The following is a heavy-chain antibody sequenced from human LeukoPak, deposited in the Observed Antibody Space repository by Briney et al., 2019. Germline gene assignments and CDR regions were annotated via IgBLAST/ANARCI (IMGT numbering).Heavy chain of an antibody. CDR1: GYTFTSYG. Sequence: VASVKVSCKASGYTFTSYGISWVRQAPGQGLEWMGWISINRGNTNYAQKFQGRVSMTTDTSTSTAYMELRGLRSDDTAMYYCARDVGITVADSFDPWGQGTLVTVSS. D-gene: IGHD6-19*01. J-gene: IGHJ5*02. CDR2: ISINRGNT. CDR3: ARDVGITVADSFDP. V-gene: IGHV1-18*01.